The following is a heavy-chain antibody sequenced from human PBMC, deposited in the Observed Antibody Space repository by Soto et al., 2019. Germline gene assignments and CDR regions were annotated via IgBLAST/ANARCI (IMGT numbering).Heavy chain of an antibody. CDR3: ADDPIAWGDAFDI. CDR1: GFSRSTNRVG. V-gene: IGHV2-5*02. Sequence: QITLKESGPTLVKPTQTLTLTCTFSGFSRSTNRVGVSWIRQPPGQALEWLALIYWDDDKRDSPSLRSRLTISKYTSKNQVVLTRTTMDPVDTDTYYCADDPIAWGDAFDIWGQGTMVTVSS. J-gene: IGHJ3*02. CDR2: IYWDDDK. D-gene: IGHD2-21*01.